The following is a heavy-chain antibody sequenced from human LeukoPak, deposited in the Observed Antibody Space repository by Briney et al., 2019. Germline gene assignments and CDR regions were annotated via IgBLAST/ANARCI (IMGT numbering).Heavy chain of an antibody. Sequence: PSETLSLTCAVYGGSFSGYYWSWIRQPPGKGLEWIGEIYHSGSTNYNPSLKSRVTISVDTSKNQFSLKLSSVTAADTAVYYCARSVDTAMVGDYWGQGTLVTVSS. CDR1: GGSFSGYY. J-gene: IGHJ4*02. D-gene: IGHD5-18*01. CDR2: IYHSGST. CDR3: ARSVDTAMVGDY. V-gene: IGHV4-34*01.